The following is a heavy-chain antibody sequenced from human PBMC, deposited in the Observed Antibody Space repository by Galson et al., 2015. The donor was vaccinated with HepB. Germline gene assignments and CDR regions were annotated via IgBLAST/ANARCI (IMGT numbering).Heavy chain of an antibody. CDR3: ARCYYYDAMSP. J-gene: IGHJ5*02. CDR1: AYIFNNSG. V-gene: IGHV1-18*04. Sequence: SVKVSCKASAYIFNNSGINWVRQTPGKGLEWMGWISPLNGNANFAQNFQGRVTFITDTSTNTAYMELRSLTFDDTAFYYCARCYYYDAMSPWGQGTLVTVPS. CDR2: ISPLNGNA. D-gene: IGHD3-22*01.